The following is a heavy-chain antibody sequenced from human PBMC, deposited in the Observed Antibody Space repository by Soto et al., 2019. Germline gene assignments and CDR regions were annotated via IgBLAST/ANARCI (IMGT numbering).Heavy chain of an antibody. V-gene: IGHV1-8*01. Sequence: QVQLVQSGAEVKKPGASVKVSCKASGYTFTSSDINWVRQATGQGLEWMGWMNPNTGNTGYAQKFQGRITLTRSTSMSTAYLELSSLNSDDSAVYYCARGASPWGQGTLVTVSS. CDR1: GYTFTSSD. CDR3: ARGASP. J-gene: IGHJ5*02. CDR2: MNPNTGNT.